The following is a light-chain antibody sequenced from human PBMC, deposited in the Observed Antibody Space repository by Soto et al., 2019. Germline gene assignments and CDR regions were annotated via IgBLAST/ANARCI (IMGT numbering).Light chain of an antibody. CDR3: QTWGTGIRV. CDR1: SGHINYA. J-gene: IGLJ3*02. CDR2: MNSDGSH. Sequence: QSVLTQSPSASASLGASVKLTCTRSSGHINYAIAWHRQQPEKGPQCLMKMNSDGSHYKGDGIPDRFSGSTSGAERYLTISSLQSEDEADYYCQTWGTGIRVFGGGTKLTVL. V-gene: IGLV4-69*01.